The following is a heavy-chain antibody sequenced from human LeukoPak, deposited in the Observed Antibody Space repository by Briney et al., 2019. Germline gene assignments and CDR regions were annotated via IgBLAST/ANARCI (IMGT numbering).Heavy chain of an antibody. Sequence: ASVKVSRKASGYTFTSYGISWVRQAPGQGLEWMGILTPRGDITNYAQKFQGRVTMTRDTSTSTIYMELSSLRSEDTAVYYCARGGQRWLQFPYDYWGQGTVVTVSS. CDR3: ARGGQRWLQFPYDY. V-gene: IGHV1-46*01. CDR2: LTPRGDIT. CDR1: GYTFTSYG. J-gene: IGHJ4*02. D-gene: IGHD5-24*01.